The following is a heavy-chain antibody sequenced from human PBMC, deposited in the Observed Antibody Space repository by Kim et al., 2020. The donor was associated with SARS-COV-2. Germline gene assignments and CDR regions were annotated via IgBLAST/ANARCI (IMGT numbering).Heavy chain of an antibody. CDR3: AREGTTHRGGMRAFDI. J-gene: IGHJ3*02. D-gene: IGHD4-17*01. V-gene: IGHV1-69*04. Sequence: KCKGSVTITADKSTSTAYMELSSLRSEDTAVYYCAREGTTHRGGMRAFDIWGQGTMVTVSS.